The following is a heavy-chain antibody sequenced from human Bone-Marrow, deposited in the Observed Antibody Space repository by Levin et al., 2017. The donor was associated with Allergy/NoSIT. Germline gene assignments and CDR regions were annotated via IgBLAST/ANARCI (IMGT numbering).Heavy chain of an antibody. CDR3: ARGDCYSGSCYGPDWFDP. V-gene: IGHV1-8*01. Sequence: ASVKVSCKPSGYSFTSYNVYWVRQAPGQGLEWMGYINPNSGNTGYAQKFQGRVIMTRNSSITTAYMELSGLRFEYTAIYYCARGDCYSGSCYGPDWFDPWGQGTQVTVSS. CDR1: GYSFTSYN. CDR2: INPNSGNT. D-gene: IGHD2-15*01. J-gene: IGHJ5*02.